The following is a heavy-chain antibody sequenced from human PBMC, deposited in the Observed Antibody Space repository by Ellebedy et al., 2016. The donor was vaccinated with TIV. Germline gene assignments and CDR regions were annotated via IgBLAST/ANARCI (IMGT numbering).Heavy chain of an antibody. D-gene: IGHD3-10*01. CDR2: TNAGNGDT. CDR3: TRRGSGSRNWFDP. J-gene: IGHJ5*02. V-gene: IGHV1-3*01. CDR1: GYTFTTHA. Sequence: ASVKVSCKASGYTFTTHAIHWVRQAPGHRLEWMEWTNAGNGDTKYSQKFQGRVTITRDTSARIAYVELSSLRSEDTAVYYCTRRGSGSRNWFDPWGQGTLVTGSS.